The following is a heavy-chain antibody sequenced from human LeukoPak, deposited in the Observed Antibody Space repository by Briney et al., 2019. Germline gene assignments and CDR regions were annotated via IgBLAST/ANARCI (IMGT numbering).Heavy chain of an antibody. CDR1: GGSISSSSYY. CDR3: ARHEDIVLMVHFDP. J-gene: IGHJ5*02. CDR2: IYYSGST. Sequence: SETLSLTCTVSGGSISSSSYYWGWIRQPPGKGLEWIGSIYYSGSTYYNPSLKSRVTISVGTSKNQFSLKLSSVTAADTAVYYCARHEDIVLMVHFDPWGQGTLVTVSS. D-gene: IGHD2-8*01. V-gene: IGHV4-39*01.